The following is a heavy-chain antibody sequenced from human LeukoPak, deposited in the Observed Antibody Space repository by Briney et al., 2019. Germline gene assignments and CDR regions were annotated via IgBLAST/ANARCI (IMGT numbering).Heavy chain of an antibody. CDR2: INHSGST. J-gene: IGHJ4*02. V-gene: IGHV4-34*01. Sequence: PDTLSLTCAVYGGSFSGYYWIWVRHPPGKGLEWIGEINHSGSTNYNPSLKSRVTISVDTSKNQFSLKLSSVTAADTAVYYCARGRGYDFWSGYSGHYFDYWGQGTLVTVSS. CDR3: ARGRGYDFWSGYSGHYFDY. D-gene: IGHD3-3*01. CDR1: GGSFSGYY.